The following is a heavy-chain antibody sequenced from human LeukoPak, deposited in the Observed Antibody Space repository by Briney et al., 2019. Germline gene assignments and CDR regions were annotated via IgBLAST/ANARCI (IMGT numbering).Heavy chain of an antibody. Sequence: SETLSLTCTVSGGSISSSSYYWGWIRQPPGKGLEWIGSIYYSGSTYYNPSLKSRVTISVDTSKNQFSLKLSSVTAADTAVYYCARVSTLSRSSGWYFDYWGQGTLVTVSS. J-gene: IGHJ4*02. CDR1: GGSISSSSYY. D-gene: IGHD6-19*01. V-gene: IGHV4-39*07. CDR2: IYYSGST. CDR3: ARVSTLSRSSGWYFDY.